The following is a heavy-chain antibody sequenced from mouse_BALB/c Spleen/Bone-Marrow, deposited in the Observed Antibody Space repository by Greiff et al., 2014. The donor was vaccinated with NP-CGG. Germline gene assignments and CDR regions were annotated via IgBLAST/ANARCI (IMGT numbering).Heavy chain of an antibody. CDR3: ARTTMITTGGYYAMDY. D-gene: IGHD2-4*01. CDR2: IYPGDGGT. Sequence: QVQLQQPGAELARPGAAVKLSCKASGYTLTSYWMQWVKQRPGQGLEWIGAIYPGDGGTRYTQKFKGKATLTADKSSSTAYMQLSSLASEDSAVYYCARTTMITTGGYYAMDYWGQGTSVTVSS. CDR1: GYTLTSYW. V-gene: IGHV1-87*01. J-gene: IGHJ4*01.